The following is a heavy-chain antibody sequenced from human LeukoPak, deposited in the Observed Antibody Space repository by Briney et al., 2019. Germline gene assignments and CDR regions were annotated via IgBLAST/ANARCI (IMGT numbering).Heavy chain of an antibody. CDR3: ARVSSSWYEDWYFDL. CDR1: GDSISSGDYY. CDR2: IYTSGST. J-gene: IGHJ2*01. V-gene: IGHV4-61*02. Sequence: SETLSLTCTVSGDSISSGDYYWSWFRQPAGKGLEWIGRIYTSGSTNYNPSLKSRVSLSVDTSGNQFSLKLSSVTAADTAVYYCARVSSSWYEDWYFDLWGRGTLVSVSS. D-gene: IGHD6-13*01.